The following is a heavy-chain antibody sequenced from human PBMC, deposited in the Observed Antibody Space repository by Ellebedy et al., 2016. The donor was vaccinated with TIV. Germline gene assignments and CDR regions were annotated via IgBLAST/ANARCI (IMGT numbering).Heavy chain of an antibody. Sequence: PGGSLRLSCAASGFTFSSYDMHWVRQAPGKGLEWVAVISHDGSSQYYADSVKGRFTVSRDNSMTTVYLEMNSLRAEDTALYYCARDLDKSSGWYGGAAYWGQGTQVTVSS. V-gene: IGHV3-30-3*01. CDR1: GFTFSSYD. CDR3: ARDLDKSSGWYGGAAY. CDR2: ISHDGSSQ. J-gene: IGHJ4*02. D-gene: IGHD6-19*01.